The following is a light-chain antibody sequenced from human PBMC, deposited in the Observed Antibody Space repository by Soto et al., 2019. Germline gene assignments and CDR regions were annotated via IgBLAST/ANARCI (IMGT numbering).Light chain of an antibody. CDR2: EAT. J-gene: IGLJ1*01. CDR1: YNDLGSYNL. Sequence: QSALTQPASVSGSPGQSITISCTGTYNDLGSYNLVSWYQHHPGKAPKLMIYEATKRPSGVSNRFSGSKFGITASLTISGLQGEDEADYYCCSYADSNTFVFGTGTQLTVL. CDR3: CSYADSNTFV. V-gene: IGLV2-23*01.